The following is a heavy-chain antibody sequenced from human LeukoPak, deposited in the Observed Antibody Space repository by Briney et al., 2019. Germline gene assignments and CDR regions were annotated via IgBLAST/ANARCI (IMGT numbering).Heavy chain of an antibody. D-gene: IGHD2-15*01. CDR3: ARQEYCSGGSCYTWFDL. J-gene: IGHJ5*02. CDR2: IYPADSDI. Sequence: EESLKISCKGSGYSINNYWIGWVRQMPGKGLEWMGIIYPADSDIRYSPSFQGQVTISADKSISTAYLQWSSLKASDTAMYYCARQEYCSGGSCYTWFDLWGQGTLVTVSS. CDR1: GYSINNYW. V-gene: IGHV5-51*01.